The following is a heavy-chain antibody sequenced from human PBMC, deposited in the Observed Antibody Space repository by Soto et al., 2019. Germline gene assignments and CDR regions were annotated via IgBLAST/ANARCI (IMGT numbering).Heavy chain of an antibody. CDR1: GFTFSGSA. Sequence: WGSLRLSCAASGFTFSGSAMHWVRQASGQGLEWLGRVRNRANNYATAYAASVKGRFTISRDDSKNTTYLQMNSLKTEDTAVYYCARDLGLVLEYSSSPLSYYGMDVWGQGTTVTVSS. CDR2: VRNRANNYAT. J-gene: IGHJ6*02. CDR3: ARDLGLVLEYSSSPLSYYGMDV. D-gene: IGHD6-6*01. V-gene: IGHV3-73*01.